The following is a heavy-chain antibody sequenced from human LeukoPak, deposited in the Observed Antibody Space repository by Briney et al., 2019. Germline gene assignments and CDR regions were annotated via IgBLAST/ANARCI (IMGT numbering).Heavy chain of an antibody. D-gene: IGHD3-22*01. Sequence: SQTLSLTCTVSGGSISSGGYYWSWIRQHPGKGLEWIGYIYYSGSTYYNPSFKSRVTISVDTSKNQFSLKLSSVTAADTAVYYCTTGNYYDSSGYYYRDAFDIWGQGTMVTVSS. CDR1: GGSISSGGYY. J-gene: IGHJ3*02. CDR3: TTGNYYDSSGYYYRDAFDI. CDR2: IYYSGST. V-gene: IGHV4-31*03.